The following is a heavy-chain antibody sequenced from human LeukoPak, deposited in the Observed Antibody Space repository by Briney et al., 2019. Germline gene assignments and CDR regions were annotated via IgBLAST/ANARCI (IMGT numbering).Heavy chain of an antibody. Sequence: PGGSLRLSCAASGFTVSTKYMAWVRQAPGKGLEWVAVIWYDGSNKYYADSVKGRFTISRDNSKNTLYLQMNSLRAEDTAVYYCARDSGLRFLEWLPDYWGQGTLVTVSS. CDR3: ARDSGLRFLEWLPDY. V-gene: IGHV3-33*08. CDR2: IWYDGSNK. CDR1: GFTVSTKY. D-gene: IGHD3-3*01. J-gene: IGHJ4*02.